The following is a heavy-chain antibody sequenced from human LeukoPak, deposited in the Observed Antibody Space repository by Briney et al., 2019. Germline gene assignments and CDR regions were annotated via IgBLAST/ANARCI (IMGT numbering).Heavy chain of an antibody. CDR2: ISSSSSTI. Sequence: GGSLRLSCVASGFTFSSYEMNWVRQAPGKGLEWISYISSSSSTIYYADSVKGRFTISRDNAKNSLYLQMNSLRAEDTAVYYCARDSTHGSHLEAWLDPWGQGTLVTVCS. D-gene: IGHD2/OR15-2a*01. V-gene: IGHV3-48*03. J-gene: IGHJ5*02. CDR3: ARDSTHGSHLEAWLDP. CDR1: GFTFSSYE.